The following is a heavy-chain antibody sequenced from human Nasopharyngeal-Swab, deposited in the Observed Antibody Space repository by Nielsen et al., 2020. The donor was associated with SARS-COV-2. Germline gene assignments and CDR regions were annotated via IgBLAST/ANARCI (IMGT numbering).Heavy chain of an antibody. V-gene: IGHV3-30*03. D-gene: IGHD6-19*01. CDR3: VLDEKLGVAVARDY. J-gene: IGHJ4*02. CDR2: ISYDGSNK. CDR1: GFTFSSYG. Sequence: GGSLRLSCAASGFTFSSYGMHWVRQAPGKGLEWVAVISYDGSNKYYADSVKGRFTISRDNSKNTLYLQMSSLRAEDTAVYYCVLDEKLGVAVARDYWGQGTLVTVSS.